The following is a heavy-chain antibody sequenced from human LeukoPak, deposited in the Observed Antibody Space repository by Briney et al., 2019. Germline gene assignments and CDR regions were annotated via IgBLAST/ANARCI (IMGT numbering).Heavy chain of an antibody. V-gene: IGHV3-64*01. Sequence: GGSLRLSCVASGFIFSNAWMSWVRQAPGKGLEHVSAINSNGGSTYYANSVKGRFTISRDNSKNTLYLQMGSLRAEDMAVYYCARDGVDFWSGWNYYYYHMDVWGKGTTVTVSS. CDR2: INSNGGST. CDR3: ARDGVDFWSGWNYYYYHMDV. CDR1: GFIFSNAW. D-gene: IGHD3-3*01. J-gene: IGHJ6*03.